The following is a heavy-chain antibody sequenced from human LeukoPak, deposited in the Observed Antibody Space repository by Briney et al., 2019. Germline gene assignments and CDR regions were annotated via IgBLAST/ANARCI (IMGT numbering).Heavy chain of an antibody. CDR1: GYTFTSYD. CDR3: ARNVRDTGTFDY. V-gene: IGHV1-8*01. Sequence: ASVKVSCKASGYTFTSYDINWVRQAPGQGLEWMGWMNPNSDNTGYAQKFQGRVTMSRNPSISTAYMELSSLRSEDTAVYYCARNVRDTGTFDYWGQGTLVTVSS. D-gene: IGHD5-18*01. J-gene: IGHJ4*02. CDR2: MNPNSDNT.